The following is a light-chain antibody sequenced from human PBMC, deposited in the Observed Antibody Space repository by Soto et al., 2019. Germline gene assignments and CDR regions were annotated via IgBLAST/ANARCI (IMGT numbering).Light chain of an antibody. Sequence: EIVLTQSPATLSLSPGERATLSCRASQGVSSYLAWYQQKPGQAPRLLIYDASNRATGIPARFSGSGPGTDFTLTISSLEPEYFAVYYCQQRSNWGLTFGGGTKVEIK. V-gene: IGKV3D-11*01. J-gene: IGKJ4*01. CDR2: DAS. CDR3: QQRSNWGLT. CDR1: QGVSSY.